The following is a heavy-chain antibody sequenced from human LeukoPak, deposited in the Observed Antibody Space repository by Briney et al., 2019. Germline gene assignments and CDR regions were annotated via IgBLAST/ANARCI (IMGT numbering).Heavy chain of an antibody. J-gene: IGHJ6*04. CDR3: AELGITMIGGV. V-gene: IGHV3-48*03. Sequence: GESLRLSRAASGFTFSSYEMNWVRQAPGKGLEWVSYISSSGSTIYYADSVKGRFTISRDNAKNSLYLQTNSLRAEDTAVYYCAELGITMIGGVWGKGTTVTISS. CDR2: ISSSGSTI. CDR1: GFTFSSYE. D-gene: IGHD3-10*02.